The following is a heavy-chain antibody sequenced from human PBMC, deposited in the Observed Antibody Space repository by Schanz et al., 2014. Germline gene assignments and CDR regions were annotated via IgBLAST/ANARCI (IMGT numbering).Heavy chain of an antibody. V-gene: IGHV3-23*04. Sequence: EVKMVESGGGLVQPGGSLRLSCAASGFTFSSYAMSWVRQAPGKGLEWVSAISGSGGSTYYADSVKGRFTISRDNSRNTLYLQMNSLRADDTAVYYCVRDSFFAFDYWGQGTLVTVSS. D-gene: IGHD3-3*01. J-gene: IGHJ4*02. CDR1: GFTFSSYA. CDR2: ISGSGGST. CDR3: VRDSFFAFDY.